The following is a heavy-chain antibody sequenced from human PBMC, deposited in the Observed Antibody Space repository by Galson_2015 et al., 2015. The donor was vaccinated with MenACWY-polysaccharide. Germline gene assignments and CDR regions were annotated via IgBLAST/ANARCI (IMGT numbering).Heavy chain of an antibody. CDR3: AARVPGTTRVAFDI. V-gene: IGHV3-9*01. J-gene: IGHJ3*02. CDR2: ISWSSSDI. D-gene: IGHD6-19*01. Sequence: SLRLSCAASGFTFIDYAMHWVRQGPGKGLEWVSGISWSSSDIAYVGSVKGRFTISRDNAKNSLYLEMNSLKAEDTALYYCAARVPGTTRVAFDIWGQGTMVTVSS. CDR1: GFTFIDYA.